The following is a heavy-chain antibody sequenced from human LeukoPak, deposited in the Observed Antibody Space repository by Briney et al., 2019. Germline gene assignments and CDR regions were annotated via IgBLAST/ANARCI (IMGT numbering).Heavy chain of an antibody. CDR1: GFTFSDYY. CDR2: LRSSGSTI. CDR3: ARDRFDYYGSGGDYYYMDV. V-gene: IGHV3-11*01. J-gene: IGHJ6*03. Sequence: PGGSLRLSCAASGFTFSDYYMSWIRQAPGKGLEWVSYLRSSGSTIYYADSVKGRFTISRDNAKHSLYLQMNSLRAEDTAVYYCARDRFDYYGSGGDYYYMDVWGKGTTVTISS. D-gene: IGHD3-10*01.